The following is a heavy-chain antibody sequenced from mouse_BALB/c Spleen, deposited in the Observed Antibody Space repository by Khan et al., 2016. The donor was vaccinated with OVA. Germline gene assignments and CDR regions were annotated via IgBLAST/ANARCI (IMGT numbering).Heavy chain of an antibody. CDR3: AREASNWDFSVAY. V-gene: IGHV1S136*01. CDR2: INPDNDGI. J-gene: IGHJ3*01. D-gene: IGHD4-1*01. CDR1: GYTFSNYV. Sequence: VRLQQSGPDLVKPGASVKMSCKASGYTFSNYVIHWVKQKPGQGLEWIGYINPDNDGIRFNEKFKGKATLTSDKSSSTAYLELSSLTSEDSAVYYCAREASNWDFSVAYWGQGTLVTVSA.